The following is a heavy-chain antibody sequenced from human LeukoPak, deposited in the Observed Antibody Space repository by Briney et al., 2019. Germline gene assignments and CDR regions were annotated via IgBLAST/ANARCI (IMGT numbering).Heavy chain of an antibody. Sequence: PGRSLRLSCAASGFSFSSYGMHWVRQAPGKGLEWVAVIWYDGSNKYYADSVKGRFTISRDNSKNTLYLQMNSLRAEDTAVYHCARDGLRAAGTHFDYWGQGTLVTVSS. V-gene: IGHV3-33*01. J-gene: IGHJ4*02. D-gene: IGHD6-13*01. CDR1: GFSFSSYG. CDR2: IWYDGSNK. CDR3: ARDGLRAAGTHFDY.